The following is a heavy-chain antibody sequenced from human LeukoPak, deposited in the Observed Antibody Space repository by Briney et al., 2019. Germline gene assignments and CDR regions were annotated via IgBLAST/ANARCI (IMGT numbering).Heavy chain of an antibody. J-gene: IGHJ5*02. Sequence: SQTLSLTCAISGDSVENKSATWNWIRQSPSRGLEWLGWTYYRSQWYTGYAVSVRSRMTITADTFKNQFSLHLNSVTPEDTAVYYCARVGGVAGIGEDWFDPWGQGILVTVSS. CDR3: ARVGGVAGIGEDWFDP. V-gene: IGHV6-1*01. D-gene: IGHD6-19*01. CDR1: GDSVENKSAT. CDR2: TYYRSQWYT.